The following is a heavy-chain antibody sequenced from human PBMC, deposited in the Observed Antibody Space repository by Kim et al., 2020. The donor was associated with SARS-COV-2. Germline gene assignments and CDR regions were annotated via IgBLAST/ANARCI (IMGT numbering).Heavy chain of an antibody. D-gene: IGHD3-22*01. J-gene: IGHJ4*02. CDR3: AKDPSHYYDSSGYYPD. V-gene: IGHV3-30*18. CDR2: ISYDGSNK. CDR1: GFTFSSYG. Sequence: GGSLRLSCAASGFTFSSYGMHWVRQAPGKGLEWVAVISYDGSNKYYADSVKGRFTISRDNSKNTLYLQMNSLRAEDTAVYYCAKDPSHYYDSSGYYPDWGQGTLVTVSS.